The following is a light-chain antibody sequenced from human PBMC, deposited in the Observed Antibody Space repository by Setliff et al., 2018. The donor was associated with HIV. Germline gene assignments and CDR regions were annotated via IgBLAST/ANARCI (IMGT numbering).Light chain of an antibody. J-gene: IGLJ2*01. Sequence: SVLTQPASVSGSPGQSITISCTGTSSDVGGYNFVSWYQQHPGKAPKLIIYEVSNRPSGVSNRFSGSKSGNTASLTISGLQAEDEADYYCISYTSRITWIFGGGTK. V-gene: IGLV2-14*01. CDR3: ISYTSRITWI. CDR1: SSDVGGYNF. CDR2: EVS.